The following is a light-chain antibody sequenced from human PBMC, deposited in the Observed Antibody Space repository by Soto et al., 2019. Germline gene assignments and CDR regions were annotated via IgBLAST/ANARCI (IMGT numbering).Light chain of an antibody. V-gene: IGKV4-1*01. CDR2: WAS. CDR3: QQYFSSPTWT. J-gene: IGKJ1*01. Sequence: DIVMTQSPDSLAVSLGERATINCKSTQSVLYSSNNKNYLAWYQQKPGQPPKLLIYWASTREPGVPDRFSASGSGTDFTLTISSLQAEDVAVYYCQQYFSSPTWTFGQGTKVEIK. CDR1: QSVLYSSNNKNY.